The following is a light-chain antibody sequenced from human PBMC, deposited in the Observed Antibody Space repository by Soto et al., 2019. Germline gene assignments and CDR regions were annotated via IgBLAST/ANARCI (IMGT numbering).Light chain of an antibody. CDR3: CSYTRSYTWV. V-gene: IGLV2-14*01. CDR1: SSDVGDGDF. CDR2: KVS. J-gene: IGLJ3*02. Sequence: QSALTQPASVSGSPRQSITISCTETSSDVGDGDFVSWYQQRPGNAPKLMIYKVSNRPSGVSNRFSGSKSGNTASLTISGLQAEDEADYYCCSYTRSYTWVFGGGTKLTVL.